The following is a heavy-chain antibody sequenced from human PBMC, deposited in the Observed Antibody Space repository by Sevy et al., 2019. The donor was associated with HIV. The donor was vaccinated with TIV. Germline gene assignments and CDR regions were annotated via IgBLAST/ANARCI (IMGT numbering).Heavy chain of an antibody. CDR2: IIPIFGTA. J-gene: IGHJ6*02. Sequence: ASVKVSCKASGGTCSSYAISWVRQAPRQGLEWMGGIIPIFGTANYAQKFQGRVTITADESTSTAYMELSSLRSEDTAVYYCARDRRPWMHTVTYYYYGMDVWGQGTTVTVSS. CDR3: ARDRRPWMHTVTYYYYGMDV. D-gene: IGHD4-4*01. V-gene: IGHV1-69*13. CDR1: GGTCSSYA.